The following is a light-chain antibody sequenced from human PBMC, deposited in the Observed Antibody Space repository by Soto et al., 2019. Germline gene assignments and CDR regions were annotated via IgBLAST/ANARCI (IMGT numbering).Light chain of an antibody. CDR3: QQYYSNPRT. V-gene: IGKV1-8*01. Sequence: AIRMTQSPSSLSASTGDRVTITCRASQGISSYLAWYQQKPGKAPKLLIYAASTLQSGVPSRFSGSGSGTDFTLTISCLQSEDFATYYCQQYYSNPRTFGQGTKVDNK. J-gene: IGKJ1*01. CDR2: AAS. CDR1: QGISSY.